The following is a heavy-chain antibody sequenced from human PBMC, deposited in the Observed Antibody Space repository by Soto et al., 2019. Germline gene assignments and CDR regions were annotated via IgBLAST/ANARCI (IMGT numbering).Heavy chain of an antibody. Sequence: XESLKISRKGSGYSFTSYLLVWVRQMPGKGLEWMGIIYPGDSDTRYSPSFQGQVTISADKSISTAYLQWSSLKASDTAMYYCARQNSQSDAFDIWGQGTMVTVSS. CDR1: GYSFTSYL. CDR2: IYPGDSDT. CDR3: ARQNSQSDAFDI. V-gene: IGHV5-51*01. J-gene: IGHJ3*02. D-gene: IGHD2-15*01.